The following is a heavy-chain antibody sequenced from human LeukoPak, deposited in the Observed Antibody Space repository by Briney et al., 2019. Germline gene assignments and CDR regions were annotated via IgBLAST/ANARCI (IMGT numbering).Heavy chain of an antibody. V-gene: IGHV3-21*01. Sequence: GGSLRLSCAASGFTFSSYSMNWVRQAPGKGLEWVSSISSSSSYIYYADSVKGRFTISRDNAKNSLYLQMSSLRAEDTAVYYCARQGGGYDPFAYWGQGTLVTVSS. J-gene: IGHJ4*02. CDR2: ISSSSSYI. CDR1: GFTFSSYS. CDR3: ARQGGGYDPFAY. D-gene: IGHD5-12*01.